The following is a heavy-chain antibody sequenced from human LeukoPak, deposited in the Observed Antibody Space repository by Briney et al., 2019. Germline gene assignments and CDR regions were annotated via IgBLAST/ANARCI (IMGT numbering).Heavy chain of an antibody. Sequence: PGGSLRLSCAASGFTFSSYGMHWVRQAPGKGLEWVAFIRYDGSNEYYADSVKGRFTISRDNPKNMLYLQMNSLRAEDTAVYYCARVRRQWLYAFDYWGQGTLVTVSS. J-gene: IGHJ4*02. CDR1: GFTFSSYG. CDR3: ARVRRQWLYAFDY. D-gene: IGHD6-19*01. CDR2: IRYDGSNE. V-gene: IGHV3-30*02.